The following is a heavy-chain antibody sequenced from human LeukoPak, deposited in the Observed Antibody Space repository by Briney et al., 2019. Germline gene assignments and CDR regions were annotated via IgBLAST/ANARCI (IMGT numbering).Heavy chain of an antibody. CDR3: ARGLTGSGWYYFDY. CDR1: GFTFSDYW. CDR2: IKYDGDEE. J-gene: IGHJ4*02. V-gene: IGHV3-7*01. Sequence: GGSLRLSCAASGFTFSDYWMSLMRQAPGKGLEWVANIKYDGDEEYYVDSVKGRFTISRDNAKNSLYLQLNSLRAEDTAVYYCARGLTGSGWYYFDYWGQGTLVTVSS. D-gene: IGHD6-19*01.